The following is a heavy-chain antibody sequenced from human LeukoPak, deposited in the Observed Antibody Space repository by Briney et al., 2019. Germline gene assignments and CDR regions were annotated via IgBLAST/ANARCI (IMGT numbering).Heavy chain of an antibody. J-gene: IGHJ4*02. CDR2: IYTSGST. Sequence: PSETLSLTCTVYGGSISSGSYYWSWIRQPAGKGLEWIGRIYTSGSTNYNPSLKSRVTISVDTSKNQFSLKLSSVTAADTAVYYCARDSWSGYYFDYWGQGTLVTVSS. V-gene: IGHV4-61*02. CDR1: GGSISSGSYY. CDR3: ARDSWSGYYFDY. D-gene: IGHD3-3*01.